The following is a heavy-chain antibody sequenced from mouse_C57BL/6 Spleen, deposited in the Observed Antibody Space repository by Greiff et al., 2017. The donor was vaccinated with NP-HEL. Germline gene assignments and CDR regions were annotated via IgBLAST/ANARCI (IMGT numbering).Heavy chain of an antibody. CDR2: INPNNGGT. CDR1: GYTFTDYY. J-gene: IGHJ3*01. D-gene: IGHD2-3*01. CDR3: ARSGDGPAWFAC. Sequence: VQLQQSGPELVKPGASVKISCKASGYTFTDYYMNWVKQSHGKSLEWIGDINPNNGGTSYNQKFKGKATLTVDKSSSTAYMELRSLTSEDSAVYDYARSGDGPAWFACWGQAALVTVSA. V-gene: IGHV1-26*01.